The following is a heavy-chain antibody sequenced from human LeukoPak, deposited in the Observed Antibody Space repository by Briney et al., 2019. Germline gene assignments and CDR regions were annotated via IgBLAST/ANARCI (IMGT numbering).Heavy chain of an antibody. CDR2: ISSSGSTI. J-gene: IGHJ6*03. V-gene: IGHV3-48*03. Sequence: GGSLRLSCAASGFTFSSYEMNWVRQAPGKGLEWVSYISSSGSTIYYADSVKGRFTISRDQSKNTLYLQMNSLRSEDTAVYYCARENPEMTTIFYYFYMDVWGKGTTVTVSS. D-gene: IGHD5-24*01. CDR3: ARENPEMTTIFYYFYMDV. CDR1: GFTFSSYE.